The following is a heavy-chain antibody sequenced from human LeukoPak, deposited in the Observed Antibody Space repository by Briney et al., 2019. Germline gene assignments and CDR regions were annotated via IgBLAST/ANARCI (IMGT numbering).Heavy chain of an antibody. CDR3: AKVYSGDWYFAL. Sequence: PGGSLRLSCAASGFTFDDYAMHWVRQAPGKGLEWVSLITGDGGITYYADSVKGRFTISRDNSKNSQYLQMNGLRTEDTALYYCAKVYSGDWYFALWGRGSLVTVSS. J-gene: IGHJ2*01. V-gene: IGHV3-43*02. D-gene: IGHD5-18*01. CDR2: ITGDGGIT. CDR1: GFTFDDYA.